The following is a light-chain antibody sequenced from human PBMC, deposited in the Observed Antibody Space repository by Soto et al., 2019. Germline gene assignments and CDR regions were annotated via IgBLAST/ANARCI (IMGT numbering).Light chain of an antibody. CDR2: ANN. J-gene: IGLJ2*01. Sequence: QSVLTQPPSVSGAPGQRVTISCTGSSSNIGAGRGGYWYQQLPGTAPKLIIYANNTRPSGVPDRFSGSRSGTSASLAITGLQAEDEADYYCQSYDNSLSGVVFGGGTKLTVL. CDR1: SSNIGAGRG. CDR3: QSYDNSLSGVV. V-gene: IGLV1-40*01.